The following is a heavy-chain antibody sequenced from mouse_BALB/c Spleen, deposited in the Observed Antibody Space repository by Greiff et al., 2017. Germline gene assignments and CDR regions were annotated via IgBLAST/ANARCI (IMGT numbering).Heavy chain of an antibody. CDR2: INSNGGST. CDR3: ARDKKYGNYGFAY. V-gene: IGHV5-6-3*01. CDR1: GFTFSSYG. Sequence: VQLKESGGGLVQPGGSLKLSCAASGFTFSSYGMSWVRQTPDKRLELVATINSNGGSTYYPDSVKGRFTISRDNAKNTLYLQMSSLKSEDTAMYYCARDKKYGNYGFAYWGQGTLVTVSA. J-gene: IGHJ3*01. D-gene: IGHD2-10*02.